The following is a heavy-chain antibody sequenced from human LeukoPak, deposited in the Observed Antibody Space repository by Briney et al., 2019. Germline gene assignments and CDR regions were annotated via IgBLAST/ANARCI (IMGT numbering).Heavy chain of an antibody. CDR2: IYYSGST. CDR1: GGSINSYY. J-gene: IGHJ4*02. CDR3: AGQTYSIAVAGTGGSVDY. Sequence: SETLSLTCTVSGGSINSYYWSWIRQPPGKGLEWIGYIYYSGSTNYNPSLKSRVTISVDTSKNQFSLKLSSVTAADTAVYYCAGQTYSIAVAGTGGSVDYWGQGTLVTVSS. D-gene: IGHD6-19*01. V-gene: IGHV4-59*01.